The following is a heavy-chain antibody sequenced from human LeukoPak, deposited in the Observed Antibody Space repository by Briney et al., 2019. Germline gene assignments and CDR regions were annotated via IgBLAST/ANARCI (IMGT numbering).Heavy chain of an antibody. D-gene: IGHD1-26*01. CDR2: INPNSGDT. CDR3: ARDLGATIPGP. CDR1: GYTFTGYY. Sequence: ASVKVSCKASGYTFTGYYMHWVRQAPGQGLEWMGWINPNSGDTNYAQKFQGRVTMTRDTSISTAYMELSRLRSDDTAVYYCARDLGATIPGPWGQGTMVTVSS. J-gene: IGHJ3*01. V-gene: IGHV1-2*02.